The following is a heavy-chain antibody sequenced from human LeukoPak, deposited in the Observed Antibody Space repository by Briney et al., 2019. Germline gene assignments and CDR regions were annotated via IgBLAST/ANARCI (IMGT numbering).Heavy chain of an antibody. J-gene: IGHJ4*02. CDR3: AKTPATYGGNPLFDY. Sequence: GGSLRLSCAASGFTFSSYAMSWVRQAPGKGLEWVSAISGSGGSTYYADSVKGRFTISRDNSKNTLYLQMNSLRADDTAVYYCAKTPATYGGNPLFDYWGQGTLVTVSS. D-gene: IGHD2-15*01. CDR1: GFTFSSYA. CDR2: ISGSGGST. V-gene: IGHV3-23*01.